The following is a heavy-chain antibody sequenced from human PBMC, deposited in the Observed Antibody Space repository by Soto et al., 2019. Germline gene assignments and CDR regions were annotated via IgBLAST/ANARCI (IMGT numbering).Heavy chain of an antibody. CDR3: AKDLAPDIVVVPDR. D-gene: IGHD2-2*01. J-gene: IGHJ4*02. Sequence: PGGSLRLSCAASGFTVSSYAMSLVRQAPGKGLEWVSAISGSGGSTYYADSVKGRFTISRDNSNNTLYLQMNSLRAEDTAVYYCAKDLAPDIVVVPDRWGQGTLVTVSS. CDR2: ISGSGGST. V-gene: IGHV3-23*01. CDR1: GFTVSSYA.